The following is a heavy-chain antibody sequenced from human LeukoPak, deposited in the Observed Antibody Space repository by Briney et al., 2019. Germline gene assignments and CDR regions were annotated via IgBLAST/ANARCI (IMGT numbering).Heavy chain of an antibody. CDR2: IYYSGST. CDR3: ASVYYDILTGSYSYFQH. V-gene: IGHV4-59*01. J-gene: IGHJ1*01. CDR1: GGSINGYY. D-gene: IGHD3-9*01. Sequence: PSETLSLTCTVSGGSINGYYWSWIRQPPGKGLEWIGYIYYSGSTNYKPPLKSRVTISVDTSKNQFSLKLSSVAAADTAVYYCASVYYDILTGSYSYFQHWGQGTLVTVSS.